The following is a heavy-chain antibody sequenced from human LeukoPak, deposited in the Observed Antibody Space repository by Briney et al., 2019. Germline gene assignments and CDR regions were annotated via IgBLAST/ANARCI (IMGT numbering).Heavy chain of an antibody. J-gene: IGHJ5*02. CDR1: GGSISSGGYY. Sequence: SQTLSLTCTVSGGSISSGGYYWSWIRQHPGKGLEWVWYIYYSGSTYYNPSLKSRVTISVDTSKNQFSLKLSSVTAADTAVYYCARDTPAEESPGWFDPWGQGTLVTVSS. V-gene: IGHV4-31*03. D-gene: IGHD1-14*01. CDR2: IYYSGST. CDR3: ARDTPAEESPGWFDP.